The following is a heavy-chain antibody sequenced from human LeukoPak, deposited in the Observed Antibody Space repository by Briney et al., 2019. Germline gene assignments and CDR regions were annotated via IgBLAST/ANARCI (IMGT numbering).Heavy chain of an antibody. J-gene: IGHJ3*02. CDR1: GFTFSSYA. D-gene: IGHD1-26*01. CDR3: ARSGGAQDAFDI. V-gene: IGHV3-30*04. CDR2: ISYDGSNK. Sequence: GGSLRLSCAASGFTFSSYAMHWVRQAPGKGLEWVAVISYDGSNKYYADSVKGRFTISRDNSKNTLHLQMNSLRAEDTAVYYCARSGGAQDAFDIWGQGTMVTVSS.